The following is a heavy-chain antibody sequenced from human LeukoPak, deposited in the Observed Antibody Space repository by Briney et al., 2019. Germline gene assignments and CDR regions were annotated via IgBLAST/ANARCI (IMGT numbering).Heavy chain of an antibody. Sequence: GGSLRLSCEASGFTFNNYAMSWVRQAPGKGLEWVSGISGGADSTYYADSVKGRFTISRDNSKNTLYLQMNSLRAEDTAVYYCAKFKGDIAVAGSYFDYWGQGTLVTVSS. CDR2: ISGGADST. CDR3: AKFKGDIAVAGSYFDY. V-gene: IGHV3-23*01. J-gene: IGHJ4*02. D-gene: IGHD6-19*01. CDR1: GFTFNNYA.